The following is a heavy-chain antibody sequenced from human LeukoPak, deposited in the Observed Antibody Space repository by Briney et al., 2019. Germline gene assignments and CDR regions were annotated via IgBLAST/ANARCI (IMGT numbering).Heavy chain of an antibody. J-gene: IGHJ4*02. D-gene: IGHD2-15*01. CDR1: GFTFSTYA. V-gene: IGHV3-23*01. CDR3: AKDQYCSGGSCYSSG. CDR2: ISGSGGST. Sequence: TGGSLRLSCAASGFTFSTYAMTWVRQAPGKGLEWVSLISGSGGSTYHADSVKGRSTISRDNSKNTLYLQMNSLRAEDTAVYYCAKDQYCSGGSCYSSGWGQGTLVTVSS.